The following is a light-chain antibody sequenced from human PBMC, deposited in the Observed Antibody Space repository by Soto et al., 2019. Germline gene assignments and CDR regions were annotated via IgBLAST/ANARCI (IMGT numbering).Light chain of an antibody. Sequence: EIVLTQSPGTLSLSPGERATLSCRASQSVSNSALAWYLQKPGQAPRLLIYGASSRATGIPDRFSGSGSGTDFTLTISRLVHEDFAVYYCQLYCSAPMYTFCQGTRLEIK. J-gene: IGKJ2*01. CDR1: QSVSNSA. V-gene: IGKV3-20*01. CDR3: QLYCSAPMYT. CDR2: GAS.